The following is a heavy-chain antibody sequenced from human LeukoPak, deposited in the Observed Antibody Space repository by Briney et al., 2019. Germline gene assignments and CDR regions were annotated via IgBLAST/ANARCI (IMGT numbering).Heavy chain of an antibody. Sequence: PSETLSLTCTVSGGSISSGSYYWSWIRQPAGKGLEWIGRIYTSGSTNYNPSLKSRVTISVDTSKNQFSLKLSSVTAADTAVYYCAREKIAARSFDIWGQGTMVTVSS. J-gene: IGHJ3*02. CDR3: AREKIAARSFDI. CDR1: GGSISSGSYY. D-gene: IGHD6-6*01. V-gene: IGHV4-61*02. CDR2: IYTSGST.